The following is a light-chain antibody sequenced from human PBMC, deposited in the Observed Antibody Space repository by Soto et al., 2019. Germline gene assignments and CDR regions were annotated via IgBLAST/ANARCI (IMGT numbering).Light chain of an antibody. CDR2: DVS. CDR3: SSYTSSSTLYV. CDR1: SMDVGDYNY. Sequence: SALTQPASLSGSPGQSITISRPGTSMDVGDYNYVSWYQQHPGKAPKLMIYDVSNRPSGVSNRFSGSKSGNTASLTISGLQAEDEADYYCSSYTSSSTLYVFGTGTKVTVL. V-gene: IGLV2-14*01. J-gene: IGLJ1*01.